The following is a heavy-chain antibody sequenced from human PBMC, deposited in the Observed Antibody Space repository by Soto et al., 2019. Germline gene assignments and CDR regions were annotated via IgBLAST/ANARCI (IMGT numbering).Heavy chain of an antibody. CDR2: SIPIFGTA. Sequence: QVQLVQSGAEVKKPGSSVKVSCKASGGTFNNYPITWVRQAPEEGLEWMGGSIPIFGTANYAQKFQGRVTISVDESTSTAYMELSSLRSEDTAVYYCARGRGYSGDDHYYYFDMDVWGQGTTVTVSS. CDR3: ARGRGYSGDDHYYYFDMDV. D-gene: IGHD5-12*01. J-gene: IGHJ6*02. CDR1: GGTFNNYP. V-gene: IGHV1-69*01.